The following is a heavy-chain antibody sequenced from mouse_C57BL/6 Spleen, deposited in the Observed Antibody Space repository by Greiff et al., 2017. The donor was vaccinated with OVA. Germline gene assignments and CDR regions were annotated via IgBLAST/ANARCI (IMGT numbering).Heavy chain of an antibody. V-gene: IGHV1-80*01. D-gene: IGHD2-4*01. CDR3: ARSRDYGDWYFDV. J-gene: IGHJ1*03. CDR1: GYAFSSYW. Sequence: VQLQQSGAELVKPGASVKISCKASGYAFSSYWMNWVKQRPGKGLEWIGQIYPGDGDTNYNGKFKGKATLTADKSSSTAYMQLSSLTSEDSAVYFCARSRDYGDWYFDVWGTGTTVTVSS. CDR2: IYPGDGDT.